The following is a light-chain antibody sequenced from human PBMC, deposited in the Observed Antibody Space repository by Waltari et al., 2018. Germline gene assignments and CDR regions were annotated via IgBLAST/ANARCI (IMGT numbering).Light chain of an antibody. CDR1: SSDVGGYDY. CDR2: DVT. Sequence: QSALTQPRSVSGSPGQSVTIYCTGTSSDVGGYDYFYWYQHHPGKAPKLMICDVTKRPSGVPDRFSGSKSGNTASLTISGLQAEDEADYYCCSYAGSYTHVVFGGGTKLTVL. J-gene: IGLJ2*01. V-gene: IGLV2-11*01. CDR3: CSYAGSYTHVV.